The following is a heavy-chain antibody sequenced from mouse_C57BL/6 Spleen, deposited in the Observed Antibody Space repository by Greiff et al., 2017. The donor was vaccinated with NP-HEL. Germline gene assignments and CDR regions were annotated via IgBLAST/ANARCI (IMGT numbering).Heavy chain of an antibody. CDR3: ASYYGFDY. J-gene: IGHJ2*01. D-gene: IGHD1-1*01. Sequence: VQLQQSGAELVRPGASVKLSCKASGYTFTDYYINWVKQRPGQGLEWIARIYPGSGNTYYNEKFKGKATLTAEKSSSTAYMQLSSLTSEDSAVYFCASYYGFDYWGQGTTLTVSS. V-gene: IGHV1-76*01. CDR1: GYTFTDYY. CDR2: IYPGSGNT.